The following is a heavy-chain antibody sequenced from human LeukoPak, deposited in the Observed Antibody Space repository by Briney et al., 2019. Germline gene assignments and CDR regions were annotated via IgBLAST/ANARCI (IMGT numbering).Heavy chain of an antibody. J-gene: IGHJ4*02. CDR1: GFTFSNYM. CDR3: LRDLNWSLDQ. D-gene: IGHD1-20*01. CDR2: IKSDGITI. V-gene: IGHV3-74*01. Sequence: GGSLRLSCAASGFTFSNYMMHWVRQAPGKGLVWVSRIKSDGITITYADSVKGRFTISRDNAKNTPYLQMNSLRAEDTAVYYCLRDLNWSLDQWGQGTLVTVSS.